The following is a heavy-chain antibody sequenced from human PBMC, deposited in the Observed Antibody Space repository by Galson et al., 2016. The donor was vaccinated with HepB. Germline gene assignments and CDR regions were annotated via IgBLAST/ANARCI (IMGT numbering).Heavy chain of an antibody. CDR3: ARGAPWRFDP. CDR2: MYHSGRT. D-gene: IGHD3-3*01. Sequence: SETLSPTCVVSGGSISSDYWWTWVRQSPGKGLEWIGEMYHSGRTNFNPSLKSRVTMSVDKSKNQFSLNLGSVTAADTAVYYCARGAPWRFDPWGQGTLVTVSS. CDR1: GGSISSDYW. J-gene: IGHJ5*02. V-gene: IGHV4-4*02.